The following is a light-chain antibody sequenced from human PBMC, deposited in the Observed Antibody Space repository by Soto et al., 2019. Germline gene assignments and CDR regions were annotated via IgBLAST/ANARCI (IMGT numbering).Light chain of an antibody. Sequence: QSALTQPASVSGSPGQSITISCTGTSYDIGAYNYVSWYQQHPGQAPKLMISEVSNRPSGISNRFSGSKSGNTASLTISGLQAEDAADYYCNSYTIASTWVFGGGTKVTVL. J-gene: IGLJ3*02. CDR1: SYDIGAYNY. V-gene: IGLV2-14*01. CDR2: EVS. CDR3: NSYTIASTWV.